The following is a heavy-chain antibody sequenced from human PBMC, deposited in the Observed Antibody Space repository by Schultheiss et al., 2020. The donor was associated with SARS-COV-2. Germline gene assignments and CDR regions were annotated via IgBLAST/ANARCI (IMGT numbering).Heavy chain of an antibody. D-gene: IGHD3-16*02. V-gene: IGHV3-23*01. CDR1: GFTFSSYA. J-gene: IGHJ4*02. CDR3: AKESWVYDYVWGSYRQHFDY. Sequence: WSLRLSCAASGFTFSSYAMSWVRQAPGKGLEWVSAISGSGGSTYYADSVKGRFTISRDNSKNTLYLQMNSLRAEDTAVYYCAKESWVYDYVWGSYRQHFDYWGQGTLVTVSS. CDR2: ISGSGGST.